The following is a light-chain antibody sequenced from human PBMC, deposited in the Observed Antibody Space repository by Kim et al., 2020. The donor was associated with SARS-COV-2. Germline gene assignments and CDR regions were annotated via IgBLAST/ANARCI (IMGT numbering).Light chain of an antibody. V-gene: IGLV3-19*01. CDR1: SLRSYY. Sequence: SSELTQDPAVSVALGQTVRSTCQGDSLRSYYASWYQQKPGQAPVLVIYGKNNRPSGIPDRFSGSSSGNTASLTITGAQAEDEADYYCNSRDSSGDRWVFGGGTQLTVL. CDR2: GKN. J-gene: IGLJ3*02. CDR3: NSRDSSGDRWV.